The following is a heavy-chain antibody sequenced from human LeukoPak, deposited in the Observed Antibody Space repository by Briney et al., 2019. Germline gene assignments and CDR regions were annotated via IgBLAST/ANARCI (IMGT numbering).Heavy chain of an antibody. CDR3: AKRVQYDDSHYCIFDY. J-gene: IGHJ4*02. CDR2: IDYNAVGT. CDR1: GFTFSNYV. D-gene: IGHD3-22*01. Sequence: PEWSVRLSCAASGFTFSNYVMNWVRQAPGKGLEWVSTIDYNAVGTYYPDSVKGRFTISRDNSKNTLYLQMSSLRAEDKAVYYCAKRVQYDDSHYCIFDYWGQGTLVTVSS. V-gene: IGHV3-23*01.